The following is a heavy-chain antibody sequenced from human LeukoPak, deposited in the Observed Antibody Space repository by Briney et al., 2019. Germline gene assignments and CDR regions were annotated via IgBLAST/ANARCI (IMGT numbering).Heavy chain of an antibody. D-gene: IGHD2-2*01. CDR1: GFTLGDYW. Sequence: GGSLRLSCAASGFTLGDYWMSWVRQAPGKGLEWVANIKQDGSEKYYVNSVKGRFSISRDNAKNSLYLQMNSPRAEDTAVYYCARGYKLVPAAKYGMDVWGQGTTVTVSS. J-gene: IGHJ6*02. CDR3: ARGYKLVPAAKYGMDV. CDR2: IKQDGSEK. V-gene: IGHV3-7*01.